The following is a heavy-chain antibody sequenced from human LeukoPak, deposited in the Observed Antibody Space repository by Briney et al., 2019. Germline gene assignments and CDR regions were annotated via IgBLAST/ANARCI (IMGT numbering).Heavy chain of an antibody. J-gene: IGHJ6*02. V-gene: IGHV1-2*02. Sequence: ASVKVSCKASGYTFTDYYMHWVRQAPGQGLEWMGWINPNSGGTNFAQKFQGRVTMTRDTSISTAYMELSRLTSDDTAVYFCPRDWQYSSGWRYYYGMDVWGQGTTVTVSS. CDR3: PRDWQYSSGWRYYYGMDV. CDR1: GYTFTDYY. D-gene: IGHD6-19*01. CDR2: INPNSGGT.